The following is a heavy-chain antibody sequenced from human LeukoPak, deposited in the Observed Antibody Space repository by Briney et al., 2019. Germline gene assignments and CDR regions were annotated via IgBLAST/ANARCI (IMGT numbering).Heavy chain of an antibody. CDR3: AKLVDIEDAFDI. D-gene: IGHD5-12*01. CDR1: RFTFNSYA. J-gene: IGHJ3*02. V-gene: IGHV3-23*03. Sequence: GGSLRLSCAASRFTFNSYAMSWVRQAPGKGLEWVSVIYSGGTTNYADSVKGRFTISRDKSKNTLYLQMNSLRAEDTAVYYCAKLVDIEDAFDIWGQGTMVTVSS. CDR2: IYSGGTT.